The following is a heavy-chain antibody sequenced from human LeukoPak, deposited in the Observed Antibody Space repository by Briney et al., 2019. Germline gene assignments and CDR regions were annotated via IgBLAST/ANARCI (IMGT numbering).Heavy chain of an antibody. CDR2: ISWNSGSI. Sequence: PGGSLRLSRAASGFTFDDYAMHWVRQAPGKGLEWVSGISWNSGSIDYADSVKGRFTISRDNAKNSLYLQMNSLRAEDMALYYCAKGGSTSWRYFMDVWGKGTTVTVSS. J-gene: IGHJ6*03. CDR3: AKGGSTSWRYFMDV. D-gene: IGHD2-2*01. CDR1: GFTFDDYA. V-gene: IGHV3-9*03.